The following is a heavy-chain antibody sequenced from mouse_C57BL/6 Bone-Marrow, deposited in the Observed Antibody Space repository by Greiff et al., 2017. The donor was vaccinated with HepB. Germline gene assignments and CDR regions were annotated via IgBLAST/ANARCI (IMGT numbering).Heavy chain of an antibody. CDR3: ARHQGYYGSREGYFDV. J-gene: IGHJ1*03. CDR1: EYEFPSHD. CDR2: INSDGGST. D-gene: IGHD1-1*01. V-gene: IGHV5-2*01. Sequence: EVKLVESGGGLVQPGESLKLSCESNEYEFPSHDMSWVRKTPEKRLELVAAINSDGGSTYYPDTMERRFIISRDNTKKPLYLQMSSLRSEDTALYYYARHQGYYGSREGYFDVWGTGTTVTVSS.